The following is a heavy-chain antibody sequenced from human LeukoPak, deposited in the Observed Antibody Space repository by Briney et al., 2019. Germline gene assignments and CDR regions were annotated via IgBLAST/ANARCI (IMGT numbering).Heavy chain of an antibody. CDR3: AEAAIGGYYYDSSGYYFDY. J-gene: IGHJ4*02. V-gene: IGHV3-30-3*01. CDR2: ISYDGSNN. Sequence: SGGSLRLSCAASGFTFSSYAIHWVRQAPGKGLQWVTIISYDGSNNYYADAVKGRFTISRDNSKNTLYLQMNSLRAEDTAIYYCAEAAIGGYYYDSSGYYFDYWGQGTLVTVSS. D-gene: IGHD3-22*01. CDR1: GFTFSSYA.